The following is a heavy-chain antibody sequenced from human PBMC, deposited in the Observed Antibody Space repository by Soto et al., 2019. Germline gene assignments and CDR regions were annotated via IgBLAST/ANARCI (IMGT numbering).Heavy chain of an antibody. J-gene: IGHJ4*02. Sequence: GGSLRLSCTASGFTFGDYAMSWFRQDPGKGLEWVGFIRSKAYGGTAGYAASVKGRFTISRDDSKSIAYLQMSSLKTEDTAVYYCTRTGVPLWFGEPNLDYWGQGTLVTVSS. CDR2: IRSKAYGGTA. D-gene: IGHD3-10*01. CDR3: TRTGVPLWFGEPNLDY. V-gene: IGHV3-49*03. CDR1: GFTFGDYA.